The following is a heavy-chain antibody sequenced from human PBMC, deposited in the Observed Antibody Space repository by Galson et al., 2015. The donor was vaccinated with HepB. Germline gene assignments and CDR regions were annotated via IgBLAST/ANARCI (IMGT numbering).Heavy chain of an antibody. Sequence: SLRLSCAASGFTFDDYAMHWVRQAPGKGLEWVSVISWDGGTTYYADSVKGRFTISRDNSKNSLYLQMNSLRAEDTALYYCAKDEESSGYNWFDPWGQGTLATASS. CDR1: GFTFDDYA. CDR2: ISWDGGTT. J-gene: IGHJ5*02. V-gene: IGHV3-43D*03. CDR3: AKDEESSGYNWFDP. D-gene: IGHD3-22*01.